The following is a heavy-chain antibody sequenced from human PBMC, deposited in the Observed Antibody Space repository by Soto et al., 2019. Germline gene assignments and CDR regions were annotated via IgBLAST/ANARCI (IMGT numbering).Heavy chain of an antibody. J-gene: IGHJ4*02. CDR1: GFTVSSYY. V-gene: IGHV3-66*01. Sequence: GGSLRLSCAASGFTVSSYYMTWVRQAPGKGLEWVSVIYSGGNTYYADSVKGRFTISRDNSKNTLYLQMNSLRAEDTAVYYCARDSQAVTTDYWGQGTLVTVSS. CDR3: ARDSQAVTTDY. CDR2: IYSGGNT. D-gene: IGHD4-17*01.